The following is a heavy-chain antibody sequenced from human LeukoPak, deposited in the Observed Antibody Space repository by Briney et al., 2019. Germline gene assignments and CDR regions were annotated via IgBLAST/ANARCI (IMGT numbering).Heavy chain of an antibody. J-gene: IGHJ4*02. Sequence: GASVKVSCKASGYTFTSYDINWVRQATGQGLEWMGWMNPNSGNTGYAQKFQGRVTMTRDTSISTAYMELSRLRSDDTAVYYCARGLLSSTSCPDYWGQGTLVTVSS. V-gene: IGHV1-8*01. D-gene: IGHD2-2*01. CDR2: MNPNSGNT. CDR3: ARGLLSSTSCPDY. CDR1: GYTFTSYD.